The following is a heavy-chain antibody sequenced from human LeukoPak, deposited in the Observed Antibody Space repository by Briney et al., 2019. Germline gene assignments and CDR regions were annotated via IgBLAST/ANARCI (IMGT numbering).Heavy chain of an antibody. CDR2: IKQDGSEK. CDR3: ARDQGTYYDFWSGVSPFDY. V-gene: IGHV3-7*01. CDR1: GFAFSSYW. Sequence: PGGSLRPSCAASGFAFSSYWMSWVRQAPGKGLEWVANIKQDGSEKYYVDSVKGRFTISRDNAKNSLYLQMNSLRAEDTAVYYCARDQGTYYDFWSGVSPFDYWGQGTLVTVSS. J-gene: IGHJ4*02. D-gene: IGHD3-3*01.